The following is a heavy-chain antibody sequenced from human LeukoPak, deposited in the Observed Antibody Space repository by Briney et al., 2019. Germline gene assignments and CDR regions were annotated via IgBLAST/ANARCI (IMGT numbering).Heavy chain of an antibody. J-gene: IGHJ6*02. CDR3: ARDRFSSGWSGMDV. CDR1: GFTFSSYA. Sequence: GGSLRLSCAASGFTFSSYAMSWVRQAPGKGLEWVSAVSGSGGSTYYADSVKGRFTISRDNAKNSLYLQMNSLRAEDTAVYYCARDRFSSGWSGMDVWGQGTTVTVSS. D-gene: IGHD6-19*01. V-gene: IGHV3-23*01. CDR2: VSGSGGST.